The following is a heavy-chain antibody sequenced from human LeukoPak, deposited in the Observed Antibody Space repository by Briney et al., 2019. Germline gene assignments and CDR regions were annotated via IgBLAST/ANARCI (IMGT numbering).Heavy chain of an antibody. CDR3: AKDIYPYCSGGSCYRGSFDY. Sequence: GGSLRLSCAASGFPFDDYAMHWLRQAPGKGLEWVSLISWDGGSTYYADSVKGRFTISRDNSKYSLYLQMNSLRAEDTALYYGAKDIYPYCSGGSCYRGSFDYWGQGTLVTVSS. CDR2: ISWDGGST. J-gene: IGHJ4*02. CDR1: GFPFDDYA. V-gene: IGHV3-43D*04. D-gene: IGHD2-15*01.